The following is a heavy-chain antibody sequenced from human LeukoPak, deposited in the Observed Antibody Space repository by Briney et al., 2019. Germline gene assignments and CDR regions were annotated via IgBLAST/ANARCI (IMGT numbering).Heavy chain of an antibody. CDR2: IAPSSGTT. Sequence: ASVKVSCKASGYTFTSNYMHWVRQAPGQGLEWMGVIAPSSGTTSYAQKFQGRVTMTSDTSTSTLYMELSSLTSEDTAVYYCARASGSSAVPFDYWGQGTLVTASS. J-gene: IGHJ4*02. D-gene: IGHD3-10*01. CDR1: GYTFTSNY. V-gene: IGHV1-46*01. CDR3: ARASGSSAVPFDY.